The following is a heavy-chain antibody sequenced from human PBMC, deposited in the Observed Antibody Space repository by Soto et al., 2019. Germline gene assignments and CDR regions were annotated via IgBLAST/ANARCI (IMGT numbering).Heavy chain of an antibody. CDR3: STYSSPRYYYYYGMDV. V-gene: IGHV3-15*07. J-gene: IGHJ6*02. D-gene: IGHD6-13*01. Sequence: EVQLVESGGGLVKPGGSLRLSCAASGFTFSNAWMNWVRQAPGKGVEWVGRIKSKTDGGTTDYAAPVKARFTIPRDDSKNTLYLQMNSLKTADTAVYYCSTYSSPRYYYYYGMDVWGQGTTVTVSS. CDR2: IKSKTDGGTT. CDR1: GFTFSNAW.